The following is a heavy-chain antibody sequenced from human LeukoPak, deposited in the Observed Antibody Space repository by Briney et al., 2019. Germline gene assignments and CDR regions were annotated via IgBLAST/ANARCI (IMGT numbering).Heavy chain of an antibody. Sequence: PGGSLRLSCAASGFTFSSYAMSWVRQAPGKGLEWVSGISGSGVSTYYADSVKGRFTISRDNSENTLYLQMNSLRAEDAAVYYCAIVAVAGIRNSAYYWGQGTLVTVSS. V-gene: IGHV3-23*01. D-gene: IGHD6-13*01. CDR1: GFTFSSYA. CDR3: AIVAVAGIRNSAYY. J-gene: IGHJ4*02. CDR2: ISGSGVST.